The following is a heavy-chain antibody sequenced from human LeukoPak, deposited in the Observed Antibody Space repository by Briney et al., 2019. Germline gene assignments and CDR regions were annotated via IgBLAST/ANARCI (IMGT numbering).Heavy chain of an antibody. CDR3: ARGRRDGYNLEYFDK. CDR2: FYYSGST. J-gene: IGHJ4*02. V-gene: IGHV4-39*01. Sequence: SETLSLTCTVSGGSISSGSAYWGWIRQPPGKGLQWIGSFYYSGSTYYNPSLKSRVTIYVDTSKNQFSLKLSSVTAADTAVYYCARGRRDGYNLEYFDKWGQGTLVTVSS. CDR1: GGSISSGSAY. D-gene: IGHD5-24*01.